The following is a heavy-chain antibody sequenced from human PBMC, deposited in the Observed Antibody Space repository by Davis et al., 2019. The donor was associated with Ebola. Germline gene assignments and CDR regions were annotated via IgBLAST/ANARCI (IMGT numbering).Heavy chain of an antibody. V-gene: IGHV4-34*01. J-gene: IGHJ4*02. CDR1: GGSFSGYY. CDR2: IYYSGST. CDR3: ARGGSSGYDFSVDY. D-gene: IGHD5-12*01. Sequence: SETLSLTCAVYGGSFSGYYWSWIRQHPGKGLEWIGYIYYSGSTYYNPSLKSRVTISVDTSKNQFSLKLSSVTAADTAVYYCARGGSSGYDFSVDYWGQGTLVTVSS.